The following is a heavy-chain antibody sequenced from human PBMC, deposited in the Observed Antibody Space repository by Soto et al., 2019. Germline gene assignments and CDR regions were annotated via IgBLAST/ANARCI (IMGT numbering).Heavy chain of an antibody. J-gene: IGHJ4*02. CDR2: ISGSGGST. CDR3: AKSPVEYGTFDY. D-gene: IGHD4-17*01. Sequence: EVQVLESGGGLIQPGGTLRLSCAASRFIFSSYGMSWVRQAPGKGLEWVSGISGSGGSTWYADSVKGRFTISRDNSKKTLYLQMSSLRVDDTAVYYCAKSPVEYGTFDYWGKGTLVTVSS. CDR1: RFIFSSYG. V-gene: IGHV3-23*01.